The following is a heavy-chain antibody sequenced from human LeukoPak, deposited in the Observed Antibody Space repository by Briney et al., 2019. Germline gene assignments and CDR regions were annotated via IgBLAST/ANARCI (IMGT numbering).Heavy chain of an antibody. CDR2: MNPNSGNT. CDR1: GYTFTSYD. Sequence: ASVKVSCKASGYTFTSYDINWVRQATGQGLEWMGWMNPNSGNTGYAQKFQGRVTMTRNTSISTAYMELSSLRSEDTAVYYCARGREDYSVFLFEHWGQGTLVTVSS. J-gene: IGHJ4*02. V-gene: IGHV1-8*01. CDR3: ARGREDYSVFLFEH. D-gene: IGHD2-15*01.